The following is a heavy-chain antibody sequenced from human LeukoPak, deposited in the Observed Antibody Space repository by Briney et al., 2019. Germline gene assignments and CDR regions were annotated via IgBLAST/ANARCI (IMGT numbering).Heavy chain of an antibody. Sequence: GGSLRLPCAASGFTFSSYAMSWVRQAPGKGLEWVSAITGSGGSTYYADSVKGQFTISRDNSKNTLYLQMNSLRADDTAVYYCAKLYSTYQNYYYYYYMDVWGKGTTVTVSS. D-gene: IGHD6-13*01. CDR2: ITGSGGST. J-gene: IGHJ6*03. V-gene: IGHV3-23*01. CDR3: AKLYSTYQNYYYYYYMDV. CDR1: GFTFSSYA.